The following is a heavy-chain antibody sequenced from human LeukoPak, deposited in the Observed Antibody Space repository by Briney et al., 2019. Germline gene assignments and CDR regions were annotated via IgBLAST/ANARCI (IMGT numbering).Heavy chain of an antibody. J-gene: IGHJ4*02. CDR3: ARDPLPQLAKHLFGY. CDR2: INPNSGGT. V-gene: IGHV1-2*02. Sequence: GASVKVSCKASGYTFTGYYMHWVRQAPGRGLEWMGWINPNSGGTNYAQKLQGRVTMTTDTSTSTAYMELRSLRSDDTAVYYCARDPLPQLAKHLFGYWGQGTLVTVSS. CDR1: GYTFTGYY. D-gene: IGHD6-13*01.